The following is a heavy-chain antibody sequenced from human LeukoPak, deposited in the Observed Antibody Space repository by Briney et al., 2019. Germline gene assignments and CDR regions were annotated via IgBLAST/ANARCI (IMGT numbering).Heavy chain of an antibody. CDR1: GGSISSSSDY. Sequence: PSETLSLTCTVSGGSISSSSDYWGWIRQPPGKGLEWIGSIYYSGSTYYNPSLKSRVTISVDTSKNQFSLKLSSVTAADTAVYYCARGGEMATISAWWDAFDIWGQGTMVTVSS. V-gene: IGHV4-39*07. CDR2: IYYSGST. CDR3: ARGGEMATISAWWDAFDI. D-gene: IGHD5-24*01. J-gene: IGHJ3*02.